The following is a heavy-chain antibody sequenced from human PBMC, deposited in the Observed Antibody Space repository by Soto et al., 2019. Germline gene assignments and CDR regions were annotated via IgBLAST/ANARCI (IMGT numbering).Heavy chain of an antibody. Sequence: PGESLKISCKGSGYSFTSYWIGWVRQMPGKGLEWMGIIYPGDSDTRYSPSFQGQVTISADKSISTAYLQWSSLKASDTAMYYCAKVSFSRGSAYYYGMDVWGHGTTVTVSS. J-gene: IGHJ6*02. V-gene: IGHV5-51*01. CDR3: AKVSFSRGSAYYYGMDV. D-gene: IGHD3-16*02. CDR1: GYSFTSYW. CDR2: IYPGDSDT.